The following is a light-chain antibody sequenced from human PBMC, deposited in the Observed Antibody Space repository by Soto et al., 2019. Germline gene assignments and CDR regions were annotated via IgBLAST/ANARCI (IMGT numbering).Light chain of an antibody. J-gene: IGKJ1*01. Sequence: DIQMTQSPSTLSVFVGDRVTITCRASQSISKYLGWYQQKPGKAPNLLIYDASILESGVPSRFSGSGSGTEFSLTISSLQADDFATYYCQQYKSYTSWTFGQGTKGEI. CDR3: QQYKSYTSWT. V-gene: IGKV1-5*01. CDR2: DAS. CDR1: QSISKY.